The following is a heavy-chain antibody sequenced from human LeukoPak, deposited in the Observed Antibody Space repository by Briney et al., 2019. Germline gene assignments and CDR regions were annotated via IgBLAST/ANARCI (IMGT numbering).Heavy chain of an antibody. Sequence: SETLSLTCTVSGGSISSYYWSWIRQPPGKGLEWIGYIYYSGSTSYNPSLKSRVTISVDTSKNQFSLKLSSVTAADTAVYYCARGGVTLGYWGQGTLVSVSS. CDR3: ARGGVTLGY. CDR1: GGSISSYY. CDR2: IYYSGST. D-gene: IGHD4-23*01. V-gene: IGHV4-59*01. J-gene: IGHJ4*02.